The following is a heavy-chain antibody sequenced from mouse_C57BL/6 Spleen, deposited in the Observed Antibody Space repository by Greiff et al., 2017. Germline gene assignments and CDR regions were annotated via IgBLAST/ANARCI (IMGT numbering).Heavy chain of an antibody. Sequence: QVQLQQSGPELVKPGASVKISCKASGYAFSSSWMNWVKQRPGKGLEWIGRIYPGDGDTNYNGKFKGKATLTADKSSSTAYMQLSSLTSEDSAVYFCARGAFFDYWGQGTTLTVSS. CDR2: IYPGDGDT. CDR1: GYAFSSSW. J-gene: IGHJ2*01. D-gene: IGHD3-1*01. V-gene: IGHV1-82*01. CDR3: ARGAFFDY.